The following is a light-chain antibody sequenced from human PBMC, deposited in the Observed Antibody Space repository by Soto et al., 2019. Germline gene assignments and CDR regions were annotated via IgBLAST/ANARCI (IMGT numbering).Light chain of an antibody. Sequence: DIQMTQSPSSMSASVGDRVTITCRASQSSRSWLAWYQQKPGKAPKVLIYKASHLESGVTSRFSGSGSGTEFTLTVSSLQPDDVATYYCQHYNDYRWTFGQGTKVEI. CDR3: QHYNDYRWT. J-gene: IGKJ1*01. V-gene: IGKV1-5*03. CDR2: KAS. CDR1: QSSRSW.